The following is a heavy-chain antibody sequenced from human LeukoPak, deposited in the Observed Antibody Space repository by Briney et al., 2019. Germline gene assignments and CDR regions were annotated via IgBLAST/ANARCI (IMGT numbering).Heavy chain of an antibody. D-gene: IGHD2-8*02. J-gene: IGHJ4*02. CDR3: AREGVPGGLNY. Sequence: GGSLRLSCAASGFTFSSYSMNWVRQAPGKGLEWVSSISSSSSYIYYADSVKGRFTISGDNAKNTLSLQMNSLRAEDTAVYYCAREGVPGGLNYWGQGSLVTVSS. CDR1: GFTFSSYS. CDR2: ISSSSSYI. V-gene: IGHV3-21*01.